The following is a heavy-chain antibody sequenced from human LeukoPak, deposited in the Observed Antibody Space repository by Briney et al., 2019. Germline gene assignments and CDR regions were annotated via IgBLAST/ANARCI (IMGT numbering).Heavy chain of an antibody. V-gene: IGHV3-33*01. CDR1: GFTFSSYG. Sequence: PGGSLRLSRAASGFTFSSYGMHWVRQAPGKGLEWVAVIWYDGSNKYYADSVKGRFTVSRDNSKNTLYLQMNSLRAEDTAVYYCARSCGGDCWPSLYYYYGMDVWGKGTTVTVSS. CDR2: IWYDGSNK. D-gene: IGHD2-21*02. J-gene: IGHJ6*04. CDR3: ARSCGGDCWPSLYYYYGMDV.